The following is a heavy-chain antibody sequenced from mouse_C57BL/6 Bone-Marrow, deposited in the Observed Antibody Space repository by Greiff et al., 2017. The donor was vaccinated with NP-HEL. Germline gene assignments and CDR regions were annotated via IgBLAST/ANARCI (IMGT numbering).Heavy chain of an antibody. CDR1: GFTFSNYW. V-gene: IGHV6-3*01. CDR2: IRLKSDNYAT. J-gene: IGHJ3*01. CDR3: PIYYDYDEAWFAY. D-gene: IGHD2-4*01. Sequence: EVMLVESGGGLVQPGGSMKLSCVASGFTFSNYWMNWVRQSPEKGLEWVAQIRLKSDNYATHYAESVKGRFTISRDDSKSSVYLQMNNLRAEDTGIYYCPIYYDYDEAWFAYWGQGTLVTVSA.